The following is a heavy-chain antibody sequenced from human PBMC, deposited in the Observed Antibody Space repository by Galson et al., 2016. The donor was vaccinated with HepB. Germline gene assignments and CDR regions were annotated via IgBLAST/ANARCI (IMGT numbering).Heavy chain of an antibody. V-gene: IGHV5-51*01. CDR1: GYNFNDFW. CDR2: VYPIDSDT. CDR3: ARCAKGFYDSGGLLGPFYFGL. D-gene: IGHD3-22*01. Sequence: QSGAEVKKPGEPLTISCKTSGYNFNDFWIGWVRQEPGKGLEWMGIVYPIDSDTRYSPPFQGQVTVSADKSSATAYLHWLSLKASDTAMYYCARCAKGFYDSGGLLGPFYFGLWGQGTLV. J-gene: IGHJ4*01.